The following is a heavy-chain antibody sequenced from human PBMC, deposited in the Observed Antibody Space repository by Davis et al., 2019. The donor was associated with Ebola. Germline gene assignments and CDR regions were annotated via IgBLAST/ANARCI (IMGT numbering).Heavy chain of an antibody. D-gene: IGHD6-19*01. Sequence: GESLKISCAASGFTFSSYAMHWVRQAPGKGLEWVAVISYDGSNKYYADSVKGRFTISRDNSKNTLYLQMNSLRAEDTAVYYCARDSAVAGNDGGNWFDPWGQGTLVTVSS. CDR1: GFTFSSYA. CDR2: ISYDGSNK. CDR3: ARDSAVAGNDGGNWFDP. J-gene: IGHJ5*02. V-gene: IGHV3-30-3*01.